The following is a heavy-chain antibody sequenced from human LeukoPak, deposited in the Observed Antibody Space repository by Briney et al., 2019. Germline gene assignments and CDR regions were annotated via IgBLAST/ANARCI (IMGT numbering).Heavy chain of an antibody. CDR1: GGSISSYY. Sequence: SETLSLTCTVSGGSISSYYWSWIRQPPGKGLEWIGYIYYSGSTNYNPSLKSRVTISVDTSKNQSSLKLSSVTAADTAVYYCARPTRGYCSGGSCYATPHGWFDPWGQGTLVTVSS. J-gene: IGHJ5*02. V-gene: IGHV4-59*12. D-gene: IGHD2-15*01. CDR2: IYYSGST. CDR3: ARPTRGYCSGGSCYATPHGWFDP.